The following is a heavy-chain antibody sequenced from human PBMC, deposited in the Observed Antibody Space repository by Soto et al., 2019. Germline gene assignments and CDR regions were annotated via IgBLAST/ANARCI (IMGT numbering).Heavy chain of an antibody. CDR2: IYYSGGT. J-gene: IGHJ5*02. CDR3: TREQSDDNYFDP. V-gene: IGHV4-61*01. CDR1: ETALRSGSSS. D-gene: IGHD6-19*01. Sequence: SAPLTLTCTVSETALRSGSSSHTVTRQPPGKGLEWLGYIYYSGGTNYNPSLKSRVTISLDKSKSQFSLRLISVTAADTAVYYCTREQSDDNYFDPWGQGTLVTVSS.